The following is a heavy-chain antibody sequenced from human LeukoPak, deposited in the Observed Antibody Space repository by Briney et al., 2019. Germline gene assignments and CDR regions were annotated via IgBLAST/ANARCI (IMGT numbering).Heavy chain of an antibody. CDR1: GFTFSSYS. J-gene: IGHJ3*02. Sequence: PGGSLRLSCAASGFTFSSYSMNWVRQAPGKGLEWVSSISSSSSYIYYADSVKGRFTISRDNAKNSLYLQMNSLRAEDTVVYYCARDRTAAAFDIWGQGTMVTVSS. CDR3: ARDRTAAAFDI. D-gene: IGHD2-8*02. CDR2: ISSSSSYI. V-gene: IGHV3-21*01.